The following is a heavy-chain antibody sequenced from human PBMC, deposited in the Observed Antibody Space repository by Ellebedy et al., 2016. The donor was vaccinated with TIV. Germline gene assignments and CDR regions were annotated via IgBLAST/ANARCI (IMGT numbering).Heavy chain of an antibody. CDR3: ARGPGAATEETFDI. CDR1: GGFIRSSY. D-gene: IGHD1-26*01. J-gene: IGHJ3*02. Sequence: MPSETLSLTCIVSGGFIRSSYWTWIRQPAGKGLEWIGRIYTSGSTNYNPSLESRVTLSVDTSKSQFSLKLTSVTAADTAVYYCARGPGAATEETFDIWGQGTLVTVSS. V-gene: IGHV4-4*07. CDR2: IYTSGST.